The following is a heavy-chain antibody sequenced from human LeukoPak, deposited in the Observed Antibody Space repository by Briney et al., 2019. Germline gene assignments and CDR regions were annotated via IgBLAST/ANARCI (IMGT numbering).Heavy chain of an antibody. CDR1: GGTFSSYA. D-gene: IGHD3-10*01. V-gene: IGHV1-69*13. J-gene: IGHJ4*02. CDR3: ARLTYYYGSGSYYYFDY. Sequence: GASVKVSCKASGGTFSSYAISWVRQAPGQGLEWMGGIIPIFGTANYAQKFQGRVTITADESTSTAYMELSSLRSEDTAMYYCARLTYYYGSGSYYYFDYWGQGTLVTVSS. CDR2: IIPIFGTA.